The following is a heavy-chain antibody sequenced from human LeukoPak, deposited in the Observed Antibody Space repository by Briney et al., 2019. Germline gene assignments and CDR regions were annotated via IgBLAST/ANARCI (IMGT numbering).Heavy chain of an antibody. Sequence: SVKVSCKASGGTFSSYAISWVRQAPGQGLEWMGRIIPILGIANYAQKFQGRVTITADKSTSTAYMELSSLRSEDTAVYYCARGRVGIAAAGTGLNNYGMDVWGQGTTVTVSS. CDR2: IIPILGIA. V-gene: IGHV1-69*04. J-gene: IGHJ6*02. CDR1: GGTFSSYA. D-gene: IGHD6-13*01. CDR3: ARGRVGIAAAGTGLNNYGMDV.